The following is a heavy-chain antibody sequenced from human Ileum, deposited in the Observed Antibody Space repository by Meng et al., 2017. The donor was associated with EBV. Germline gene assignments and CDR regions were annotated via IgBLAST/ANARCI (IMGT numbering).Heavy chain of an antibody. CDR2: ISHTGTT. CDR1: GGSFSNYY. Sequence: VQLQQWGAGLFKPSETLSLTCGVYGGSFSNYYWTWIRQPPGKGLEWIGEISHTGTTKYNPSLKNRVTISLDTSNNQFSLNLNSVTAADTALYYCARYGTCGANSFYCFDPWGQGTLVTVSS. CDR3: ARYGTCGANSFYCFDP. D-gene: IGHD4-23*01. J-gene: IGHJ5*02. V-gene: IGHV4-34*01.